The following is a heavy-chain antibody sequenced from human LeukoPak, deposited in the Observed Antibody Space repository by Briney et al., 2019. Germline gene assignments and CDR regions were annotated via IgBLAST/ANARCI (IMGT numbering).Heavy chain of an antibody. D-gene: IGHD3-22*01. V-gene: IGHV3-23*01. Sequence: GGSLTLSCPASGFTFYMYAMSWLRQAPGKGLEWVASMCGTAGCTFYPDSVKGRFTISRDNSKNVLYLRMNSLTAEDTAIYYCAKDRPNFHENSGHYYRRDGDSWGQGTLVTVSS. CDR3: AKDRPNFHENSGHYYRRDGDS. CDR1: GFTFYMYA. CDR2: MCGTAGCT. J-gene: IGHJ5*01.